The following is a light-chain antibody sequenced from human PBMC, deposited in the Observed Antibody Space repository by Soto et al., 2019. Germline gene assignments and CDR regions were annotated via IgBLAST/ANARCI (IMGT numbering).Light chain of an antibody. CDR3: QQYNNWPSGFT. J-gene: IGKJ3*01. CDR2: DAS. CDR1: QSVSSN. V-gene: IGKV3-15*01. Sequence: EIVMTQSPATLSVSPGERATLSCRASQSVSSNLAWYQQKPGQAPRLLIYDASTRATGIPARFSGSGSGTEFTLTISSLQSEDFAVYYCQQYNNWPSGFTFGPGTKVDIK.